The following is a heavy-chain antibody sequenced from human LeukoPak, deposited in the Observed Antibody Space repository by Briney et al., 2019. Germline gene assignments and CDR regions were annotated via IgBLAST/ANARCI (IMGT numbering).Heavy chain of an antibody. J-gene: IGHJ4*02. CDR2: INDNGGST. Sequence: GGSLRLSCAASGFTFSTYAMSWVRQAPGKGLEWISAINDNGGSTYYADSVKGRFTISRDNSKNTLYLQMNSLRAEDTAIYYCANPFIVGATRDYWGQGTLVTVSS. V-gene: IGHV3-23*01. CDR1: GFTFSTYA. CDR3: ANPFIVGATRDY. D-gene: IGHD1-26*01.